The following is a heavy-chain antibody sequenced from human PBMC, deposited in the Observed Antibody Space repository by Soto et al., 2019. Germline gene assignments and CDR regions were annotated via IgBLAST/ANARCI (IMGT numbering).Heavy chain of an antibody. V-gene: IGHV3-73*01. Sequence: GGSLRLSCAASGFTFSASAMHWVRQASGKGLEWVGRIRSKANSYATAYAASVKGRFTISRDDSKNTAYLQMNSLKTEDTAVYYWSSQRWLRHPPVDFWGQGTLVTVSS. CDR3: SSQRWLRHPPVDF. CDR2: IRSKANSYAT. D-gene: IGHD5-12*01. J-gene: IGHJ4*02. CDR1: GFTFSASA.